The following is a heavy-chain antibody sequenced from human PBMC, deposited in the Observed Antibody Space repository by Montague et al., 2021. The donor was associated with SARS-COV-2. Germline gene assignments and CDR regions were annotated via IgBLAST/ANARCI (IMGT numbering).Heavy chain of an antibody. D-gene: IGHD3-9*01. Sequence: SLRLSCAASGFTFSSYSMNWVRQAPGKGLEWVSYISSSTIYYADSVKGRFTISRDNAKNSLYLQMNSLRAEDTAVYYCARDLRWGYYDILTGYYRPLDYWGQGTLVTVSS. CDR2: ISSSTI. CDR3: ARDLRWGYYDILTGYYRPLDY. V-gene: IGHV3-48*04. CDR1: GFTFSSYS. J-gene: IGHJ4*02.